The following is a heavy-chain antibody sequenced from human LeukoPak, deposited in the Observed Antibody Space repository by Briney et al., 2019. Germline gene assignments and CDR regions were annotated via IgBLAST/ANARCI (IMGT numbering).Heavy chain of an antibody. Sequence: GGSLRFSCAASGFTFSSYSMNWVRQAPGKGLEWVSSISSSSSYIYYADSVKGRFTISRDNAKNSLYLKMNSLRAEDTAVYYCARDSSGWYGGLEDYWGQGTLVTVSS. CDR2: ISSSSSYI. J-gene: IGHJ4*02. CDR1: GFTFSSYS. D-gene: IGHD6-19*01. CDR3: ARDSSGWYGGLEDY. V-gene: IGHV3-21*01.